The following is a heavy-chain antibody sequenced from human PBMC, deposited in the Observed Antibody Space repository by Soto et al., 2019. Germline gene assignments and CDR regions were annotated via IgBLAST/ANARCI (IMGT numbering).Heavy chain of an antibody. J-gene: IGHJ4*02. D-gene: IGHD3-3*01. CDR1: GGSITSGHW. CDR3: AREGAYFDSWSGYFGPGYFDK. V-gene: IGHV4-4*02. CDR2: SYHGGTT. Sequence: QVQPQESGPGLVQPSETLSLTCAVSGGSITSGHWWSWVRQTPGKGLEWIGESYHGGTTDYNPSLKGRVTMSVDKAKNQFSLKLKSVAAADTAVYYCAREGAYFDSWSGYFGPGYFDKWGQGILVTVSS.